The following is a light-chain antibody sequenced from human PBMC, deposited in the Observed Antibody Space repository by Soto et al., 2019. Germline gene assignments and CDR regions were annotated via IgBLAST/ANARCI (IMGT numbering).Light chain of an antibody. CDR2: EVS. V-gene: IGLV2-23*02. J-gene: IGLJ1*01. Sequence: QSALTQPASVSGSPGQSITISCTGTSSDVGSYNLVSWYQQHPGKAPKLMIYEVSNRPSGVSNRFSGSKSANTASQTISGLQADDEADYYCCSYGGRSTYVFGPGTKVTVL. CDR1: SSDVGSYNL. CDR3: CSYGGRSTYV.